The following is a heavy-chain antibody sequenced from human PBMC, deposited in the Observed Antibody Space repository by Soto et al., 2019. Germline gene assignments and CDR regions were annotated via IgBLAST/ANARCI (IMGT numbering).Heavy chain of an antibody. V-gene: IGHV4-34*01. J-gene: IGHJ6*02. CDR2: INHSGST. CDR1: GGSFSGYY. CDR3: ARNGYSYGYEFKYYQYYYGMDV. Sequence: PSETLSLTCAVYGGSFSGYYWSWIRQPPGKGLEWIGEINHSGSTNYNPSLKSRVTISVDTSKNQFSLKLSSVTAADTAVYYCARNGYSYGYEFKYYQYYYGMDVWGQGTTVTVSS. D-gene: IGHD5-18*01.